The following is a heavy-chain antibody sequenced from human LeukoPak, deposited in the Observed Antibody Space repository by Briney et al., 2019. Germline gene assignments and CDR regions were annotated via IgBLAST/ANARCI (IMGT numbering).Heavy chain of an antibody. J-gene: IGHJ4*02. CDR1: GGSISSGSYY. Sequence: PSQTLSLTCTVSGGSISSGSYYWSWIRQPAGKGLEWIGRIYTSGSTNYNPSLKSRFTISVDTSKNQFSLKLSSVTAADTAVYYCARDHIVGAIERGSSWGQGTLVTVSS. CDR2: IYTSGST. CDR3: ARDHIVGAIERGSS. V-gene: IGHV4-61*02. D-gene: IGHD1-26*01.